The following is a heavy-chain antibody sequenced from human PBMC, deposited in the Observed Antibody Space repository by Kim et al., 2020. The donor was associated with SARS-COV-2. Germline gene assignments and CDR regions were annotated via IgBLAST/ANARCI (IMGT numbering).Heavy chain of an antibody. D-gene: IGHD3-10*01. CDR2: IYSGGST. CDR3: ARGPREILWFGELYGPTYGMDV. J-gene: IGHJ6*02. CDR1: GFTVSSNY. Sequence: GGSLRLSCAASGFTVSSNYMSWVRQAPGKGLEWVSVIYSGGSTYYADSVKGRFTISRHNSKNTLYLQMNSLRAEDTAVYYCARGPREILWFGELYGPTYGMDVWGQGTTVTVSS. V-gene: IGHV3-53*04.